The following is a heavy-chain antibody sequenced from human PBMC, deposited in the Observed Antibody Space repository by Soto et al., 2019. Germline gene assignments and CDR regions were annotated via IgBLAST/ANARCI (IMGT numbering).Heavy chain of an antibody. J-gene: IGHJ4*02. D-gene: IGHD2-15*01. CDR2: ISAYNGNT. V-gene: IGHV1-18*01. CDR3: ARDSWIVVVVAATPLDY. Sequence: QVQLVQSGAEVKKPWASVKVSCKASGYTFTSYGISWVRQATGQGIEWMGWISAYNGNTNYAQKLQGRVTMTTDTSTSTAYMELRSLRSDDTAVYYCARDSWIVVVVAATPLDYWGQGTLVTVSS. CDR1: GYTFTSYG.